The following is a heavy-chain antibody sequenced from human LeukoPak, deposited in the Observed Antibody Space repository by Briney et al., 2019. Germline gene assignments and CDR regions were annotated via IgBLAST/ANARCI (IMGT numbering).Heavy chain of an antibody. V-gene: IGHV5-10-1*01. D-gene: IGHD2-15*01. J-gene: IGHJ4*02. CDR3: ARLSNPYCSGGTCSPTPFDY. Sequence: GESLKISCQTSGYTFTNSWITWVRQMPGKGLEWMGRIDPSDSYTNYRPSFEGHVTFSTDKSTATAYLQWSSLEASDTAIYYCARLSNPYCSGGTCSPTPFDYWGQGTLVTVSS. CDR1: GYTFTNSW. CDR2: IDPSDSYT.